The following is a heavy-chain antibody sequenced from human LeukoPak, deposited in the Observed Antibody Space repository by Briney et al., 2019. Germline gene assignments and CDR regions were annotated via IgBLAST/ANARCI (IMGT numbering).Heavy chain of an antibody. CDR1: GFTFSSYA. D-gene: IGHD7-27*01. J-gene: IGHJ4*02. V-gene: IGHV3-23*01. CDR3: ARDNWGRPLDY. Sequence: PGGSLRLSCAAYGFTFSSYAMSWVRQAPGEGLEWVSLISYSGANSYYTDSVRGRFTISRDNSKDTLFLQMNSLRAEDTAVYYCARDNWGRPLDYWGQGTLVTVSS. CDR2: ISYSGANS.